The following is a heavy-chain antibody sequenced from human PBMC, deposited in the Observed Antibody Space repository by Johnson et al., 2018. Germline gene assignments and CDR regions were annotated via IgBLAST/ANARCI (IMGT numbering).Heavy chain of an antibody. CDR3: TRHRSGTGDAFDI. V-gene: IGHV3-73*01. J-gene: IGHJ3*02. Sequence: VQLVQSGGGLVQPGGSLKLSCAASGLIFSGSTMHWVRQASGKGLEWVGRIRSKANSYATAYAASVKGRFTISRDDSKNTADRQMNSLKTEDTAVYYCTRHRSGTGDAFDIWGQGTMVTVSS. CDR1: GLIFSGST. D-gene: IGHD1-26*01. CDR2: IRSKANSYAT.